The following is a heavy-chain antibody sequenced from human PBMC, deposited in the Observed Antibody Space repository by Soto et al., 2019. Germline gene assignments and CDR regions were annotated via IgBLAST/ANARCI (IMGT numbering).Heavy chain of an antibody. D-gene: IGHD3-10*01. J-gene: IGHJ4*02. CDR3: ARASGGRNYCGSGSRVYFYY. V-gene: IGHV4-4*02. CDR2: IYHSGST. CDR1: SGSISSSNW. Sequence: QVQLQESGPGLVKPSGTLSLTCAVSSGSISSSNWWSWVRQPPGKGLEWIGEIYHSGSTNYNPSLKSRFTISVDKSRNLFSLKLGSVTAADTAVYYCARASGGRNYCGSGSRVYFYYWGQGTLVTVSS.